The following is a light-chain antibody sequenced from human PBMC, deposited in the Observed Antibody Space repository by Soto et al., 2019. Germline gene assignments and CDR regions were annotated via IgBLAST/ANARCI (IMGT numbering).Light chain of an antibody. V-gene: IGKV1-5*03. J-gene: IGKJ2*01. CDR2: NAS. CDR3: QQYDRFPYT. CDR1: QSISNW. Sequence: DIQMTQSPSTLSASVGDTVTITCRASQSISNWLAWYQQKPGQAPKLLIHNASNLESGVPSRFSGSGSGTEFTLTISSLQPDDFATFYCQQYDRFPYTFGQGTKLDIK.